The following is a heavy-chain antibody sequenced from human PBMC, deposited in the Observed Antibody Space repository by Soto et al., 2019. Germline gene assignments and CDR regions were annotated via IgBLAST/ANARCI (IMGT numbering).Heavy chain of an antibody. V-gene: IGHV3-23*01. CDR1: GFTFSNYA. CDR2: IHGGGVYT. CDR3: AKNRGSGCYTTWDFDV. D-gene: IGHD1-26*01. J-gene: IGHJ2*01. Sequence: EVQVLESGGGLVQPGGSLRLSCAASGFTFSNYAMSWVRQAPGKGLEWVSTIHGGGVYTHYTDSVKGRFTISRDNSRKTLFLQLNSLRAEDTAVYYWAKNRGSGCYTTWDFDVWGRGTLVSVSS.